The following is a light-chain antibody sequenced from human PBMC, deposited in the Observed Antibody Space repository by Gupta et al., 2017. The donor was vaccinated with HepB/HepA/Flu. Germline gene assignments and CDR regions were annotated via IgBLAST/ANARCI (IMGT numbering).Light chain of an antibody. CDR3: GACDDSLNGLV. Sequence: QSVVTQPPSVSEAPKQRVTISCSGSWSNIGDNTVNWYQQLPGKAPKLLIYYDNLLPSGVSDRFSGSESGTSASLTISGLQSEDEADYYCGACDDSLNGLVFGGGTKLTVL. V-gene: IGLV1-36*01. CDR2: YDN. CDR1: WSNIGDNT. J-gene: IGLJ3*02.